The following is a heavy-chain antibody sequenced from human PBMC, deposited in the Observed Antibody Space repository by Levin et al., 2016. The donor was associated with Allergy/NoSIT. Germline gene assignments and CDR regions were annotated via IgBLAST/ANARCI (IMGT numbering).Heavy chain of an antibody. Sequence: WVRQAPGQGLEWMGWISPYNGYTNYTQKLQGRVTMTTETSTSTAYMELRSLRSDDTAVYFCARDHNVAMVTGDYWGQGTLVTVSS. CDR2: ISPYNGYT. CDR3: ARDHNVAMVTGDY. D-gene: IGHD5-18*01. V-gene: IGHV1-18*01. J-gene: IGHJ4*02.